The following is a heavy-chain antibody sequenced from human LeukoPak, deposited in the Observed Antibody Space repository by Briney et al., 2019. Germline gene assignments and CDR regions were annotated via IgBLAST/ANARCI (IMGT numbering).Heavy chain of an antibody. V-gene: IGHV3-53*01. J-gene: IGHJ4*02. Sequence: GGSLRLSCAASGFPVSTNYMSWVREAPGKGLEWVSVIYSGGNTYYADSVKGRFTISRDNSKNTVYLEMNSLRAEDTAVYYCARDRRGSGNYYQGHYFDYWGQGTLVKVSS. CDR1: GFPVSTNY. D-gene: IGHD1-26*01. CDR2: IYSGGNT. CDR3: ARDRRGSGNYYQGHYFDY.